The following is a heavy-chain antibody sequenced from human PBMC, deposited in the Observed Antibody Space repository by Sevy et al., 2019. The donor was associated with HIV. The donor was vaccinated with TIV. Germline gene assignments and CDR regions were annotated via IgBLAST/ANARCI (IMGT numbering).Heavy chain of an antibody. CDR3: AKGDSTFYGMDV. J-gene: IGHJ6*02. D-gene: IGHD6-13*01. CDR2: ISGSAGTK. V-gene: IGHV3-23*01. CDR1: GFTFGTYT. Sequence: GGSLRLSCAASGFTFGTYTMNWVRQAPGKGLDWVSAISGSAGTKYYADSVQGRFTISRDNSKNRVYLQMNSLRVEDTAKYYCAKGDSTFYGMDVWGQGTTVTVSS.